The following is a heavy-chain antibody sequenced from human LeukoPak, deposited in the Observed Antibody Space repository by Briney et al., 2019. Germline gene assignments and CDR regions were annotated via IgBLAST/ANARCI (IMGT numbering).Heavy chain of an antibody. CDR3: ARDLRHGDLQWFDY. D-gene: IGHD4-17*01. J-gene: IGHJ4*02. CDR1: GGSISSGGYY. V-gene: IGHV4-31*03. Sequence: SQTLSLTCTVSGGSISSGGYYWSWIRQHPGKGLEWIGYIYYSGSTYYNPSLKSRVTISVDTSKNQFSLKLSSVTAADTAVYYCARDLRHGDLQWFDYWGQGTLVTVSS. CDR2: IYYSGST.